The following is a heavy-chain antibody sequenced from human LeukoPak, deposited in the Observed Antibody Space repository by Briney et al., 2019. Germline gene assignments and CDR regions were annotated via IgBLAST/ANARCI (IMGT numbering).Heavy chain of an antibody. D-gene: IGHD6-13*01. CDR3: ARDTGHSNSWPPRLFDD. Sequence: GGSLRLSCAASGFTFSNYAMHWVRQAPGKGLEWVAVISTDGSNKHYADSVKGRFTISRDNSKNTLYLEMNSLRAEDTAVYYSARDTGHSNSWPPRLFDDWGQGALVTVSS. V-gene: IGHV3-30-3*01. J-gene: IGHJ4*02. CDR1: GFTFSNYA. CDR2: ISTDGSNK.